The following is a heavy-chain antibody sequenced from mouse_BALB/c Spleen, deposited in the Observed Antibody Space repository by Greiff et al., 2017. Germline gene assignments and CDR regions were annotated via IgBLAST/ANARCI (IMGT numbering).Heavy chain of an antibody. CDR2: ISSGSSTI. CDR1: GFTFSSFG. V-gene: IGHV5-17*02. CDR3: ARSFDY. Sequence: EVQGVGSGGGLVQPGGSRKLSCAASGFTFSSFGMHWVRQAPEKGLEWVAYISSGSSTIYYADTVKGRFTISRDNPKNTLFLQMTSLRSEDTAMYYCARSFDYWGQGTTLTVSS. J-gene: IGHJ2*01.